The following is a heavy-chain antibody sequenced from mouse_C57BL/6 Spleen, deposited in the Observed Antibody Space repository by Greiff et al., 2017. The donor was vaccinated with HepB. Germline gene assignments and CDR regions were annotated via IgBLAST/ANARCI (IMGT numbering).Heavy chain of an antibody. Sequence: VQLQESGPELVKPGASVKISCKASGYAFSSSWMNWVKQRPGKGLEWIGRIYPGDGDTNYNGKFKGKATLTADKSSSTAYMQLSSLTSEDSAVYFCAREITTVVGGDYWGQGTTLTVSS. CDR1: GYAFSSSW. CDR2: IYPGDGDT. V-gene: IGHV1-82*01. CDR3: AREITTVVGGDY. J-gene: IGHJ2*01. D-gene: IGHD1-1*01.